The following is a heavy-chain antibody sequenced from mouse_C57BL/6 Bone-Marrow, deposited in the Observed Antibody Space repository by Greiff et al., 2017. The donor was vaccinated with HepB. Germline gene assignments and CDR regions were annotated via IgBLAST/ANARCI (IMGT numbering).Heavy chain of an antibody. J-gene: IGHJ1*03. CDR1: GYTFTDYN. CDR3: ARAIIYYGSSYNPRYFDV. CDR2: INPNNGGT. D-gene: IGHD1-1*01. V-gene: IGHV1-18*01. Sequence: EVQLQQSGPELVKPGASVKIPCKASGYTFTDYNMDWVKQSHGKSLEWIGDINPNNGGTIYNQKFKGKATLTVDKSSSTAYMELRSLTSEDTAVYYCARAIIYYGSSYNPRYFDVWGTGTTVTVSS.